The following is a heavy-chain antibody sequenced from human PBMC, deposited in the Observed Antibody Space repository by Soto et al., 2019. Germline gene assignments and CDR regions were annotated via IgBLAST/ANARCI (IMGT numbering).Heavy chain of an antibody. V-gene: IGHV1-18*04. CDR1: GYTFSSYG. D-gene: IGHD1-26*01. CDR2: ISAYTGKT. J-gene: IGHJ4*02. CDR3: ARDLDSGSYYFDY. Sequence: ASVKVSCKASGYTFSSYGISWVRQAPGQGLEWMGWISAYTGKTNYAQKLQGRVTMTTDTSTSTAYMEVRSLRSDDTAVYYCARDLDSGSYYFDYWGQGTLVTVSS.